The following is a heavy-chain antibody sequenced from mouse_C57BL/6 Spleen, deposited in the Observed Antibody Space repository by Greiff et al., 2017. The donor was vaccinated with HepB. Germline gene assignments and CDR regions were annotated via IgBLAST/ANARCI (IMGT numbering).Heavy chain of an antibody. CDR1: GFTFSDYG. CDR3: ARKNPGGYFDV. J-gene: IGHJ1*03. Sequence: DVKLVESGGGLVKPGGSLKLSCAASGFTFSDYGMHWVRQAPEKGLEWVAYISSGSSTIYYADTVKGRFTISRDNAKNTLFLQMTSLRSEDTAMYYCARKNPGGYFDVWGTGTTVTVSS. V-gene: IGHV5-17*01. CDR2: ISSGSSTI.